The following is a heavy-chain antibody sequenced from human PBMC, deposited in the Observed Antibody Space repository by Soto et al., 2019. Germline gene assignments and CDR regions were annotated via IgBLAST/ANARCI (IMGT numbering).Heavy chain of an antibody. CDR1: GGTFSSYA. D-gene: IGHD2-15*01. CDR2: IVPIFGTA. J-gene: IGHJ4*02. V-gene: IGHV1-69*13. CDR3: AGLRGYAGSPIDY. Sequence: SVKVSCKASGGTFSSYAISWVRQAPGQGLEWMGGIVPIFGTANYAQKFQGRVTITADESTSTAYMELSSVTTADTAVYYCAGLRGYAGSPIDYWGQGTLVTVSS.